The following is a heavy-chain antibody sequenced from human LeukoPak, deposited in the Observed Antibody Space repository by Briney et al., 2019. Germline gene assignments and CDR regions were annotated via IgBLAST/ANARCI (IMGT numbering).Heavy chain of an antibody. CDR2: IYTSGST. D-gene: IGHD3-22*01. CDR3: ARDFRHYYDSSGYYGEPYFDY. CDR1: GGSISSYY. V-gene: IGHV4-4*07. J-gene: IGHJ4*02. Sequence: PSETLSLTCTVSGGSISSYYWSWIRQPAGKGLEWIGRIYTSGSTNYNPSLKSRVTMSVDTSKNQFSLKLSSVTAADTAVYYCARDFRHYYDSSGYYGEPYFDYWGQGTLVTVSS.